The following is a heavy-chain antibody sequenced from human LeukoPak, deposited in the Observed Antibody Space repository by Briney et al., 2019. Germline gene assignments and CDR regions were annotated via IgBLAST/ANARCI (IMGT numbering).Heavy chain of an antibody. V-gene: IGHV3-30*18. Sequence: GGSLRLSCAASGFTFSSYGMHWVRQAPGKGLEWVAVISYDGSNKYYADSVKGRFTISRDNSKNTLYLQMSSLRAEDTAVYYCAKSEDIVVVVAATAFDYWGQGTLVTVSS. D-gene: IGHD2-15*01. CDR1: GFTFSSYG. J-gene: IGHJ4*02. CDR3: AKSEDIVVVVAATAFDY. CDR2: ISYDGSNK.